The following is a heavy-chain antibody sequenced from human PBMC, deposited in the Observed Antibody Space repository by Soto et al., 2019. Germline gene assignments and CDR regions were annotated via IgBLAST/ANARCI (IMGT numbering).Heavy chain of an antibody. CDR3: ARGTSTVVYCSGGSCYSPPLGH. D-gene: IGHD2-15*01. V-gene: IGHV1-69*01. CDR1: GGTFSSYA. J-gene: IGHJ4*02. Sequence: QVQLVQSGAEVKKPGSSVTVSCKASGGTFSSYAISWVRQAPGQGREWLGGIIPIFGTANYAQKLQGRVTITADEPTSTDYMELSSLRSEDTAVYYCARGTSTVVYCSGGSCYSPPLGHWGQGTLVTVSA. CDR2: IIPIFGTA.